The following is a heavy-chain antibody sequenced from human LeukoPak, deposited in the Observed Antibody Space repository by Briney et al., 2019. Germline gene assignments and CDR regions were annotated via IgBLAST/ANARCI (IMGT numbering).Heavy chain of an antibody. CDR3: ATSRGGGGYFDL. V-gene: IGHV3-33*01. D-gene: IGHD3-16*01. CDR2: IWYDGSNK. CDR1: KFTFSSYG. J-gene: IGHJ2*01. Sequence: GGSLRLSCAASKFTFSSYGMHWVRQAPGKGLEWVAVIWYDGSNKYSADSVKGRFTISRDNSKNTLFLQMNSLIAEDKAVYYCATSRGGGGYFDLWGRGTLVTVSS.